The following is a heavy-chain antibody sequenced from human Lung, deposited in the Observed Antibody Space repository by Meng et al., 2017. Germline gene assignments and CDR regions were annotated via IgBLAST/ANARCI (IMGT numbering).Heavy chain of an antibody. CDR1: GYTFTGYS. V-gene: IGHV1-2*06. J-gene: IGHJ4*02. Sequence: QVQLVQSGAEVKKTGASVKVSCKASGYTFTGYSIHWVRQAPGPGLEWTGRINPNSGVTNYAQRFEGRVTMTRDTSISTAYMELSRLRSDDTAVYYCARFDPRAYWGQGTLVTVSS. CDR3: ARFDPRAY. D-gene: IGHD3-9*01. CDR2: INPNSGVT.